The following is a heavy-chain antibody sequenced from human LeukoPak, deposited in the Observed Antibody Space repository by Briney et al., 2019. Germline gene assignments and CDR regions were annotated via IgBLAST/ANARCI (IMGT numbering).Heavy chain of an antibody. D-gene: IGHD3-10*01. J-gene: IGHJ5*02. Sequence: GGSLRLSCAASGFTFSSYWMSWVRQAPGKGLEWVANIKQDGSEKYYVDSVKGRFTISRDNAKNSLYLQMNSLRAEDTAVYYCARGGSGSYFSPSFDPWGQGTLVTVSS. CDR2: IKQDGSEK. CDR1: GFTFSSYW. V-gene: IGHV3-7*04. CDR3: ARGGSGSYFSPSFDP.